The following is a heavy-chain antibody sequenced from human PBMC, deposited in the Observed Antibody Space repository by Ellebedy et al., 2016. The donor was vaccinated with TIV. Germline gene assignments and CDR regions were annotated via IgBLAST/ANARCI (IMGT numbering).Heavy chain of an antibody. CDR3: ARDLAPLYCSSTSCYADSWFNP. Sequence: ASVKVSXXASGYTFTSYGISWVRQAPGQGLEWMGWISAYNGNTNYAQKLQGRVTMTTDTSTSTAYMELRSLRSDDTAVYYCARDLAPLYCSSTSCYADSWFNPWGQGTLVTVSS. V-gene: IGHV1-18*01. J-gene: IGHJ5*02. D-gene: IGHD2-2*01. CDR2: ISAYNGNT. CDR1: GYTFTSYG.